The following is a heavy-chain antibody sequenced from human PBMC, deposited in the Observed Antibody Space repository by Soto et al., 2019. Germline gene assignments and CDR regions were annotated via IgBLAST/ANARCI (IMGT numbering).Heavy chain of an antibody. V-gene: IGHV3-7*01. Sequence: EVQLVESGGGVVQPGGSLSLSCAASGITFSSSWMSWVRQAPGKGLEWVANINQDGSEKNYAASVRGRFTISRYNAWNSLYLQVNSLRAEDTAVYYCARDRGCDTFDSWGQGTLVTVAS. CDR3: ARDRGCDTFDS. CDR2: INQDGSEK. J-gene: IGHJ4*02. CDR1: GITFSSSW. D-gene: IGHD2-21*02.